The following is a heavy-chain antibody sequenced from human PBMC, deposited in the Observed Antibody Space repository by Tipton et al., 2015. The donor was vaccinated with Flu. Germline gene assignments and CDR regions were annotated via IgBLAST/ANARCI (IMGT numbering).Heavy chain of an antibody. Sequence: SLRLSCAASGFTFSSYAMSWVRQAPGKGLEWVSAISGSGGSTYYADSVKGRFTISRDNSKNTLYLQMNSLRAEDTAVYYCAKGGYCSSTSCSTWIQLWHSFYYYYGMDVWGQGTTVTVSS. CDR3: AKGGYCSSTSCSTWIQLWHSFYYYYGMDV. CDR1: GFTFSSYA. J-gene: IGHJ6*02. V-gene: IGHV3-23*01. D-gene: IGHD2-2*01. CDR2: ISGSGGST.